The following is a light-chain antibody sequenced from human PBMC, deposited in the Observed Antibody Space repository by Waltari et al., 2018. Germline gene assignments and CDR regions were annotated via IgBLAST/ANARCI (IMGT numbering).Light chain of an antibody. CDR3: SAKTSASGV. CDR2: AVS. Sequence: QSALTQPASVSGSPGQSITISCTGTSADVGGYNYVSWYQQYPGKAPQLMSYAVSFRPSGISNRFSGSKSGNTATLTISGLQAEDEAGYYCSAKTSASGVFGTGTTVTVL. J-gene: IGLJ1*01. CDR1: SADVGGYNY. V-gene: IGLV2-14*01.